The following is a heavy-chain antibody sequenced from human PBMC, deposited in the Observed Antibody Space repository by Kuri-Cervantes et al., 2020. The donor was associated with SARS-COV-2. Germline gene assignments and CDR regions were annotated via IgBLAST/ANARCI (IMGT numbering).Heavy chain of an antibody. J-gene: IGHJ5*02. CDR1: GYTFTSYY. D-gene: IGHD2-15*01. Sequence: ASVKVSCKASGYTFTSYYMHWVRQAPGQGLEWMGIINPSGGSTSYAQKFQGRVTMTRDTSTSTVYMELSRLRSDDTAVYYCARDSVVVAATLGEDWFDPWGQGTLVTVSS. CDR3: ARDSVVVAATLGEDWFDP. V-gene: IGHV1-46*01. CDR2: INPSGGST.